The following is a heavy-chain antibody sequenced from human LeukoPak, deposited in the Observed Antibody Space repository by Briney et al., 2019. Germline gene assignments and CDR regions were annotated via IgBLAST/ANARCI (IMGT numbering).Heavy chain of an antibody. D-gene: IGHD3-3*01. V-gene: IGHV4-34*01. Sequence: SETLSLTCTVYGGSFSGYYWSWIRQPPGKGLEWIGEINHSGSTNYNPSLQSRLTISVDTSNNHFSLKLSSVTAADTAVYYCARGNYDFWSGYYTGLIYWFDPWGQGTLVTVSS. CDR2: INHSGST. J-gene: IGHJ5*02. CDR1: GGSFSGYY. CDR3: ARGNYDFWSGYYTGLIYWFDP.